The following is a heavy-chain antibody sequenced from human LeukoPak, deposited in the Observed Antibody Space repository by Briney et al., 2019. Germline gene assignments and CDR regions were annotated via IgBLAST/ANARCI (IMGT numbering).Heavy chain of an antibody. CDR3: AGATWDY. CDR1: GFTFSSYS. CDR2: ISSSSSTI. D-gene: IGHD3-16*01. Sequence: GGSLRLSCAASGFTFSSYSMNWVRRAPGKGLEWVSYISSSSSTIYYADSVKGRFTISRDNAKNSLYLQMNSLRAEDTAVYYCAGATWDYWGQGTLVTVSS. V-gene: IGHV3-48*04. J-gene: IGHJ4*02.